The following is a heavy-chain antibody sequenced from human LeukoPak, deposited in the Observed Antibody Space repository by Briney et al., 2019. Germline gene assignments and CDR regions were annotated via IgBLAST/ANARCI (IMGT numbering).Heavy chain of an antibody. CDR2: IWYDGSNK. V-gene: IGHV3-33*08. D-gene: IGHD3-22*01. J-gene: IGHJ4*02. CDR1: GFTFSSYA. Sequence: GGSLRLSCAASGFTFSSYAMSWVRQAPGKGLEWVAVIWYDGSNKYYADSVKGRFTISRDNSKNTLYLQMNSLRAEDTAVYYCAREDSSGYQYYFDYWGQGTLVTVSS. CDR3: AREDSSGYQYYFDY.